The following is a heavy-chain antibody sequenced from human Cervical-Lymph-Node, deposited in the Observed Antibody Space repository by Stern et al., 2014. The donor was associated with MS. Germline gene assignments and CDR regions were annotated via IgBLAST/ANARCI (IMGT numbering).Heavy chain of an antibody. D-gene: IGHD3/OR15-3a*01. CDR2: ISVDGTNK. CDR3: SRGLTR. Sequence: VQLVESGGCGVQPGKSLRRSCVVSGLTLSKYAMHWVRQAPGKVLEWVAVISVDGTNKYYADSVKGRFTISRDTSTNTLYLQMNGLRVNDTAVYFCSRGLTRWGQGTLVTVSS. V-gene: IGHV3-30-3*01. J-gene: IGHJ4*02. CDR1: GLTLSKYA.